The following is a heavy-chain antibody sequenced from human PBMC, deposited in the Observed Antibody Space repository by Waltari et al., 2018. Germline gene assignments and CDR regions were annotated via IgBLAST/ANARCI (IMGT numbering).Heavy chain of an antibody. V-gene: IGHV3-74*01. J-gene: IGHJ4*01. D-gene: IGHD3-22*01. CDR3: VRAYYDGRLDY. CDR1: GYTFKNFW. Sequence: EVQLVESGGGLVQPGGSLRLSCAASGYTFKNFWMHWARQDAGKGLMWVSRIKIDGSGPIYAESVKGRFTISRDNAKNTLYLQMNSLRPEDTAVYYCVRAYYDGRLDYWGQGTLVTASS. CDR2: IKIDGSGP.